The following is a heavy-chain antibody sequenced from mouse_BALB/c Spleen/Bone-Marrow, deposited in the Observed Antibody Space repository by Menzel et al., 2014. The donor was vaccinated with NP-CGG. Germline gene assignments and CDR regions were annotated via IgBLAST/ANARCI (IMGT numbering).Heavy chain of an antibody. Sequence: EVKVVESGGGLVQPGGSLRLSCATSGFTFTDYYMNWVRQPPGKALEWLGFIRNKANGYTTEYSASVKGRFTISRDNSQSILYLQMNTLRAEDSATYYCARDGYDDYWGQGTTLTVSS. CDR3: ARDGYDDY. J-gene: IGHJ2*01. D-gene: IGHD2-2*01. CDR1: GFTFTDYY. CDR2: IRNKANGYTT. V-gene: IGHV7-3*02.